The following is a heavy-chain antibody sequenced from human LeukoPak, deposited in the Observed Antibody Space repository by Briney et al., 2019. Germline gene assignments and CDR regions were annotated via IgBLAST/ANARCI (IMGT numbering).Heavy chain of an antibody. CDR1: GRSFSGYY. D-gene: IGHD1-20*01. CDR3: ARGRYNWNVIYYFDY. Sequence: SETLPLTCAVYGRSFSGYYWSRIRQPPGKGLEWIGEINHSGSTNYNPSLKSRVTISVDTSKNQFSLKLSSVTAADTAVYYCARGRYNWNVIYYFDYWGQGTLVTVSS. V-gene: IGHV4-34*01. J-gene: IGHJ4*02. CDR2: INHSGST.